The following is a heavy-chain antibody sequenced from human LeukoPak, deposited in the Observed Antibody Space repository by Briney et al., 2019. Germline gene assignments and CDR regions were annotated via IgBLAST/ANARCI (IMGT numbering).Heavy chain of an antibody. D-gene: IGHD4-17*01. Sequence: SETLSLTCTVSGGSISSYYWSWIRQPPGKGLEWIGYIYYSGSTNYNPSLKSRVTISVDTSKNQFSLKLSSVTAADTAAYYCARDGYYGTGYWGQGTLVTVSS. CDR3: ARDGYYGTGY. V-gene: IGHV4-59*01. CDR2: IYYSGST. CDR1: GGSISSYY. J-gene: IGHJ4*02.